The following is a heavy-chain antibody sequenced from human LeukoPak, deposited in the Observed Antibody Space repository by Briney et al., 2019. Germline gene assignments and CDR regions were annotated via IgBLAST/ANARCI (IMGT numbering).Heavy chain of an antibody. J-gene: IGHJ4*02. CDR2: ITSGGTTI. CDR3: ARDGGSAVSYYFDY. D-gene: IGHD2-15*01. V-gene: IGHV3-11*01. Sequence: GGSLRLSCAASGFTVSSNYMSWVRQAPGKGLEWISHITSGGTTIYYADSVKGRFTISRDNAKKSLYLEMNSLRVEDTAVYYCARDGGSAVSYYFDYWGQGALVTVTS. CDR1: GFTVSSNY.